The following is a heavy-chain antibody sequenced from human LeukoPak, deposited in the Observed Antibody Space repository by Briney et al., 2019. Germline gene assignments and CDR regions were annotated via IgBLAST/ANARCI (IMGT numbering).Heavy chain of an antibody. CDR2: IYTSGSI. J-gene: IGHJ5*02. CDR1: GGSISSYY. D-gene: IGHD5-24*01. CDR3: AREMATIPNWFDP. Sequence: SETLSLTCTVSGGSISSYYWSWIRQPAGKGLEWIGRIYTSGSINYNPSLKSRVTISVDTSKNQFSLKLSSVTAADTAVYYCAREMATIPNWFDPWGQGTPVTVSS. V-gene: IGHV4-4*07.